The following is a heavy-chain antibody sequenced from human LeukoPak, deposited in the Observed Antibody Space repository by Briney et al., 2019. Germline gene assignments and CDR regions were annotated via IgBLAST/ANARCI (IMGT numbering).Heavy chain of an antibody. CDR2: ISSSGDTI. Sequence: PGGSLRLSCAASGFTLSHYYMTWIRQAPGKGLESLSCISSSGDTIYYADSVKGRFTVSRDNAENSLYLQMNSLRAEDTAMYYCARQGSEIDYWGQGTLFTVSS. CDR3: ARQGSEIDY. J-gene: IGHJ4*02. CDR1: GFTLSHYY. V-gene: IGHV3-11*01.